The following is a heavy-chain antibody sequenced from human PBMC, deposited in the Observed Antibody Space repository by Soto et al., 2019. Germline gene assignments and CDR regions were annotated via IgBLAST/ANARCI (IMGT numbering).Heavy chain of an antibody. CDR3: AKAVLYGDSLDWFDP. J-gene: IGHJ5*02. CDR1: GFTFSSYA. Sequence: EVQLLESGGGLVQPGGSLRLSCAASGFTFSSYAMSWVRQAPGKGLEWVSAISGSGGSTYYADSVKGWFTISRDNSKNTLYLQMNSLRAEDTAVYYCAKAVLYGDSLDWFDPWGQGTLVTVSS. D-gene: IGHD4-17*01. V-gene: IGHV3-23*01. CDR2: ISGSGGST.